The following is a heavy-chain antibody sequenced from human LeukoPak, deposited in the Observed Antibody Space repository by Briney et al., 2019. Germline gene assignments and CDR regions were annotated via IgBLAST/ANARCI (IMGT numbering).Heavy chain of an antibody. CDR2: ISSSSSYI. D-gene: IGHD3-3*02. CDR3: AKVHFWSGPFDY. Sequence: TGGSLRLSCAASGFTFSSYSMNWVRQAPGKGLEWVSSISSSSSYIYYADSVKGRFTISRDNSKNTLYLQMNSLRAEDTAVYYCAKVHFWSGPFDYWGQGTLVTVSS. J-gene: IGHJ4*02. CDR1: GFTFSSYS. V-gene: IGHV3-21*01.